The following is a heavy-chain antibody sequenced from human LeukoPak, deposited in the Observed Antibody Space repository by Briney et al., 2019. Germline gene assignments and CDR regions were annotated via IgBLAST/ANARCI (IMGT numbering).Heavy chain of an antibody. CDR2: MSVSGGST. V-gene: IGHV3-23*01. J-gene: IGHJ4*02. D-gene: IGHD3-22*01. CDR3: AKDNLGYYYADY. Sequence: PGGSLRLSCAASGFTFSSYAMSWVRQAPGKGLEWVSTMSVSGGSTYYADSVKGRFTISRDNSKNTLYLQMNSLRAEDTAVYYCAKDNLGYYYADYWGQGTLVTVSS. CDR1: GFTFSSYA.